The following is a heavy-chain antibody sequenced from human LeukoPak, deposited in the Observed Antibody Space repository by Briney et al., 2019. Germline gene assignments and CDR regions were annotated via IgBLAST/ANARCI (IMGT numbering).Heavy chain of an antibody. J-gene: IGHJ4*02. Sequence: GGSLRLSCAASGFTFSSYGMHWVRQAPGKGLEWVAVISYDGSYNYYADSVKGRFTISRDNSKNTLYLQMNSLRAEDAAVHYCARNVGYCTAGSCYVDYWGQGTLVTVSS. D-gene: IGHD2-15*01. V-gene: IGHV3-30*03. CDR2: ISYDGSYN. CDR1: GFTFSSYG. CDR3: ARNVGYCTAGSCYVDY.